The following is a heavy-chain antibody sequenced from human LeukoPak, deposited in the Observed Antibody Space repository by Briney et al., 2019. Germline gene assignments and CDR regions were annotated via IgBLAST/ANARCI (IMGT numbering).Heavy chain of an antibody. D-gene: IGHD2-2*01. J-gene: IGHJ4*02. CDR1: GGSISSYY. Sequence: PSETLSLTCTVSGGSISSYYWSWIRQPPGKGLEWIGYIYYSGSTNYNPSLKSRVTISVDTSKNQFSLKLSSVTAADTAVYCCARGSTSRPRDYFDYWGQGTLVTVSS. V-gene: IGHV4-59*01. CDR3: ARGSTSRPRDYFDY. CDR2: IYYSGST.